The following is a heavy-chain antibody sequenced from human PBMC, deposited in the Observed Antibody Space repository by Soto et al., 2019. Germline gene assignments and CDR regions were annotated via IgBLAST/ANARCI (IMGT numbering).Heavy chain of an antibody. J-gene: IGHJ3*02. CDR2: IYSGGST. V-gene: IGHV3-66*01. Sequence: GGSLRLSCAASGFTVSSNYMSWVRQAPGKGLEWVSVIYSGGSTYYADSVKGRFTISRDNSKNTLYLQMNSLRAEDTAVYYCAREGEIITGTTFDAFDIWGQGTMVTVSS. D-gene: IGHD1-7*01. CDR1: GFTVSSNY. CDR3: AREGEIITGTTFDAFDI.